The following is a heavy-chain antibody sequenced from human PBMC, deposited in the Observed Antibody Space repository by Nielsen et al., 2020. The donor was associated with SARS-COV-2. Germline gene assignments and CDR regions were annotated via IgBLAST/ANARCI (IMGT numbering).Heavy chain of an antibody. V-gene: IGHV3-23*01. CDR2: ISGSGGST. J-gene: IGHJ6*02. CDR3: AKDPTYYDILTGYYYYYGMDV. D-gene: IGHD3-9*01. Sequence: WIRQPPGKGLEWVSAISGSGGSTYYADSVKGRFTISRDNSKNTLYLQMNSLRAEDTAVYYCAKDPTYYDILTGYYYYYGMDVWGQGITVTVSS.